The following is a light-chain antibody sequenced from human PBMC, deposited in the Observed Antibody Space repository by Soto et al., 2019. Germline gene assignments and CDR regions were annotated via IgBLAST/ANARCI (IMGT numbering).Light chain of an antibody. CDR3: QSYDSRLSDSVV. CDR1: SSNIGAGFD. V-gene: IGLV1-40*01. Sequence: QAVVTQPPSVSGAPGQRVTISCTGSSSNIGAGFDVHWYQQLPGTAPKLLIYGNTNRPSGVPDRFSGSKSGTSASLAITGLQAEDEADYYCQSYDSRLSDSVVFGGGTKLTVL. CDR2: GNT. J-gene: IGLJ2*01.